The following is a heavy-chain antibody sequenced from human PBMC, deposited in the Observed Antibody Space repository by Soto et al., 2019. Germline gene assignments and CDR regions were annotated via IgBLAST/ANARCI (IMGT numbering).Heavy chain of an antibody. CDR1: GFTFSNYV. Sequence: GGSLRLSCAASGFTFSNYVMSWVRQAAGRGLEWVSGISGSGGSTYYADSVKGRFTISRDNSKNTLYLQMNSLRADDTAVYYCAKPGRYYYDSGVQTGPDYCDQGTLVRVSS. CDR2: ISGSGGST. J-gene: IGHJ4*02. D-gene: IGHD3-22*01. V-gene: IGHV3-23*01. CDR3: AKPGRYYYDSGVQTGPDY.